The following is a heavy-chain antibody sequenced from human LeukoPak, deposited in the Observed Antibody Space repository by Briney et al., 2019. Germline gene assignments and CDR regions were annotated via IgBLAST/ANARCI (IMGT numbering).Heavy chain of an antibody. V-gene: IGHV3-23*01. CDR3: AREGRYYDSSGYYYDSFDY. CDR1: GVIFSSYA. CDR2: ISGAGANK. Sequence: GGSLRLSCAASGVIFSSYAMNWVRQAPGKGLEWVSAISGAGANKYYADSVKGRFTISRDNSKNTLYLQMNSLRAEDTAVYYCAREGRYYDSSGYYYDSFDYWGQGTLVTVSS. J-gene: IGHJ4*02. D-gene: IGHD3-22*01.